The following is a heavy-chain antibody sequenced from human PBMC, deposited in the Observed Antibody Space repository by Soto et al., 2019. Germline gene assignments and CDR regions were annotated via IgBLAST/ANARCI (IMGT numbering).Heavy chain of an antibody. J-gene: IGHJ4*01. CDR3: ARQHYYESSGDYTWN. D-gene: IGHD3-22*01. V-gene: IGHV4-39*01. Sequence: QLQLQESGPGLVEPSETLSLTCSVSGGYIRSNIDYWGWVRQHPGKGLEWIATVDYSGSTYYTPSLKNRLTISADTSNTHFSPRLHPLTAADTAVYYCARQHYYESSGDYTWNWGPGTLVTVPS. CDR1: GGYIRSNIDY. CDR2: VDYSGST.